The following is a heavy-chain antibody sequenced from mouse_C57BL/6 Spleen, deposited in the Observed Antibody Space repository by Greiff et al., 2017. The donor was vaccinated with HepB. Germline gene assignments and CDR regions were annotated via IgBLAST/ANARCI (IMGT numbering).Heavy chain of an antibody. J-gene: IGHJ4*01. CDR2: IWSGGST. CDR1: GFSLTSYG. Sequence: QVQLQHSGPGLVQPSQSLSITCTVSGFSLTSYGVHWVRQSPGKGLEWLGVIWSGGSTDDNAAFISRLSISKDNSKSQVFFKMNSLQADDTAIYYGARSGTTVPSFYAMDYWGQGTSVTVSS. CDR3: ARSGTTVPSFYAMDY. V-gene: IGHV2-2*01. D-gene: IGHD1-1*01.